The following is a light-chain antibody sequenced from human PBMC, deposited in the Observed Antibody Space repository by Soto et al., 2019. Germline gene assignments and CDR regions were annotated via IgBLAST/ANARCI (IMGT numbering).Light chain of an antibody. Sequence: QSALTQAASVSGSPGQSITISCTGTSSDVGSYNLVSWYQQHPGKAPKLMIYEVSKRPSGLSNRFSGSKSGNTASLTISGLQAEDEADYYCCSYAGSRTPLIFGTGTKRTVL. V-gene: IGLV2-23*02. CDR2: EVS. CDR3: CSYAGSRTPLI. CDR1: SSDVGSYNL. J-gene: IGLJ1*01.